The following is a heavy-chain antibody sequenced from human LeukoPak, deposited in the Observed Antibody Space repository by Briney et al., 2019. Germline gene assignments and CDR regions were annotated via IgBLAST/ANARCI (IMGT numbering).Heavy chain of an antibody. CDR1: GFTFSSYS. J-gene: IGHJ4*02. D-gene: IGHD2-8*01. V-gene: IGHV3-33*08. CDR3: AANFDF. CDR2: IWYDGSNK. Sequence: GGSLRLSCAASGFTFSSYSMNWVRQAPGKGLEWVAIIWYDGSNKYYADSVKGRFTISRDNSKNTLYLEMNSLRAEDTAVYYCAANFDFWGQGTLVTVSS.